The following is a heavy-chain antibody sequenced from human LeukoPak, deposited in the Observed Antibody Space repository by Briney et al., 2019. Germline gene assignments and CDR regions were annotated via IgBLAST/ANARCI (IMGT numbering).Heavy chain of an antibody. CDR2: MNPNSGNT. D-gene: IGHD3-3*01. J-gene: IGHJ5*02. CDR1: GYTFTSYD. V-gene: IGHV1-8*01. CDR3: ARGLFHDFWSGYYH. Sequence: ASVKVSRKASGYTFTSYDINWVRQATGQGLEWMGWMNPNSGNTGYAQKFQGRVTMTRNTSISTAYMELSSLRSEDTAVYYCARGLFHDFWSGYYHWGQGTLVTVSS.